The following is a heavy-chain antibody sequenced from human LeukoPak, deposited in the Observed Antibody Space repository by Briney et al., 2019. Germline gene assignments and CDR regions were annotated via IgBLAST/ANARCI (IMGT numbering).Heavy chain of an antibody. CDR3: AHTDCSGGSCYSVWFDP. CDR1: GFSLSTSGVG. D-gene: IGHD2-15*01. J-gene: IGHJ5*02. V-gene: IGHV2-5*01. Sequence: SGPTLVKPPQTLTLTCTFSGFSLSTSGVGVGWIRQPPGKALEWLALIYWNDDKRYSPSLKSRLTITKDTSKNQVVLTMTNMDPVDTATYYCAHTDCSGGSCYSVWFDPWGQGTLVTVSS. CDR2: IYWNDDK.